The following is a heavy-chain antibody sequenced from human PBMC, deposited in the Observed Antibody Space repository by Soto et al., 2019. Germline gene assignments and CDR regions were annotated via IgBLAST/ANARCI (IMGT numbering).Heavy chain of an antibody. V-gene: IGHV6-1*01. Sequence: KQSPTLSLTCAISGDSVSSNSAAWNWIRQSPSRGLEWLGRTYYRSKWYNDYAVSVKSRITINPDTSKNQFSLQLNSVTPEDTAVYYCARGVEMATIFYYGMDVWGQGTTVTVSS. CDR2: TYYRSKWYN. CDR1: GDSVSSNSAA. J-gene: IGHJ6*02. D-gene: IGHD5-12*01. CDR3: ARGVEMATIFYYGMDV.